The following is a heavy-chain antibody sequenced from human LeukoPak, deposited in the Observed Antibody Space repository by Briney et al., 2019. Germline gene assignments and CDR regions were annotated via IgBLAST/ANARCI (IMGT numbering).Heavy chain of an antibody. CDR3: ARDSETETGWYYYGMDV. CDR2: IYSGGST. D-gene: IGHD1-1*01. J-gene: IGHJ6*02. CDR1: GFIVSRNY. V-gene: IGHV3-53*01. Sequence: PGGSLRLPCAASGFIVSRNYMNWVRQAPGKGLEWGSVIYSGGSTYYADSVKGRFTITSDNSKNTVYLQMNSLRAEDTAVYYCARDSETETGWYYYGMDVWGQGTTVTVSS.